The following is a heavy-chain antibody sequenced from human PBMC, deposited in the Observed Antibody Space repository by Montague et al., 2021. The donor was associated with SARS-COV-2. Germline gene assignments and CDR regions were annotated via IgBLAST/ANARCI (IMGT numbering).Heavy chain of an antibody. Sequence: SETLSLTCTVSGGSISNYYWSWIRQPPGKGLEWIGDIYYSGSTNYNPSLKSRVTISVDTSKSQFSLKLSSVTAADAAVYYCARVQRGYYYVLAVSAHFDYWAQGTLVTVSS. V-gene: IGHV4-59*01. CDR1: GGSISNYY. D-gene: IGHD3-10*02. CDR2: IYYSGST. J-gene: IGHJ4*02. CDR3: ARVQRGYYYVLAVSAHFDY.